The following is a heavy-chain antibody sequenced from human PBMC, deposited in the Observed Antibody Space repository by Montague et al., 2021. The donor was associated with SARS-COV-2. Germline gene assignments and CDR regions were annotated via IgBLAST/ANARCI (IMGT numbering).Heavy chain of an antibody. CDR3: ARGSKWSHYFDY. Sequence: SETLSLTCNVSGGSLSSYYWSWIRQPPGKGLEWIGYVYYNGNTNXNPSLKSRIILSVDTSKNRFSLKVSSVTAADTAVYYCARGSKWSHYFDYWGQGTLVTVSS. CDR2: VYYNGNT. CDR1: GGSLSSYY. D-gene: IGHD2-15*01. J-gene: IGHJ4*02. V-gene: IGHV4-59*01.